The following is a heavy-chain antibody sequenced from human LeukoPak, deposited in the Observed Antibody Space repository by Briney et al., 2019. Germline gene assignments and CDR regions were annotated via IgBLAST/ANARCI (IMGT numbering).Heavy chain of an antibody. CDR3: ARVTMVRGVSLDY. CDR2: INPNSGGT. D-gene: IGHD3-10*01. V-gene: IGHV1-2*02. Sequence: GASVKVSCKASGYTFTGYYMHWVRQAPGQGLEWMGWINPNSGGTNYAQKFQGRATMTRDTSISTAYMELSRLRSDDTAVYYCARVTMVRGVSLDYWGQGTLVTVSS. CDR1: GYTFTGYY. J-gene: IGHJ4*02.